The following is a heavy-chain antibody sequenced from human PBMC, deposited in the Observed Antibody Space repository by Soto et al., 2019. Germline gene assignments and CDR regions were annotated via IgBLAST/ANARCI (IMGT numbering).Heavy chain of an antibody. CDR2: ISSSSSYI. V-gene: IGHV3-21*01. J-gene: IGHJ6*02. CDR3: ARGLGYCSGGSCYSDYYGMDV. CDR1: GFTFSSYS. Sequence: EVQLVESGGGLVKPGGSLRLSCAASGFTFSSYSMNWVRQAPGKGLEWVSSISSSSSYIYYADSVKGRFTISRDNAKNSLYLQMNSLRAEDTAVYYCARGLGYCSGGSCYSDYYGMDVWGQGTTVTVSS. D-gene: IGHD2-15*01.